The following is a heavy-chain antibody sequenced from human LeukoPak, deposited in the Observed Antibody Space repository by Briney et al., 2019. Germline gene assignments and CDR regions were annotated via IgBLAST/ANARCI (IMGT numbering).Heavy chain of an antibody. CDR1: GFAFSSLA. Sequence: GGSLRLSCAVSGFAFSSLAMHWVRQAPGKGLEWVAFISYDGNNQYYADSVKGRFTISRDNSKNTLYLQMNNLRAEDTAMYYCARVGSRYCSGANCYDGFWGQGTLVSVSS. V-gene: IGHV3-30-3*01. CDR3: ARVGSRYCSGANCYDGF. D-gene: IGHD2-15*01. J-gene: IGHJ4*02. CDR2: ISYDGNNQ.